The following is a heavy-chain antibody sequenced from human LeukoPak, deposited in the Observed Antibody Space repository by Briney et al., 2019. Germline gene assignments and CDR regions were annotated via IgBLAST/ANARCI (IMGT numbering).Heavy chain of an antibody. V-gene: IGHV4-59*08. Sequence: PSETLSLTCNVPGGSISSYYWSWIRQPPGKGLEWIGYIYYSGSTNYNPSLKSRVTISVDTSKNQFSLKLSSVTAADTAVYYCARHDRYCSSTSCSYNWFDPWGQGTLVTVSS. CDR3: ARHDRYCSSTSCSYNWFDP. CDR1: GGSISSYY. J-gene: IGHJ5*02. D-gene: IGHD2-2*01. CDR2: IYYSGST.